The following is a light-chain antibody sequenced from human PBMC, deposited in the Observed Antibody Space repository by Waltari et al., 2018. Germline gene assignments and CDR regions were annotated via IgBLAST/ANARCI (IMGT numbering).Light chain of an antibody. Sequence: QSVLTQPPSASGTPGQSVTISCSGGASNIGGNLVNWYQQHPGKAPKLLIYRSDLRPSGVPDRFSGSKSGTSASLAISGLQSEDEADYFCASWDDSLNGHWVFGGGTKVTVL. J-gene: IGLJ3*02. CDR3: ASWDDSLNGHWV. V-gene: IGLV1-44*01. CDR1: ASNIGGNL. CDR2: RSD.